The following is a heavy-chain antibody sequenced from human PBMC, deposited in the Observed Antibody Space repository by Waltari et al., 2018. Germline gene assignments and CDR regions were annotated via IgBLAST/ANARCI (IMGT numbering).Heavy chain of an antibody. CDR2: INHSGST. Sequence: QVQLQQWGAGLLKPSETLSLTCAVYGGSFSGYYCSWIRQPPGKGLEWIGEINHSGSTNYNPSLKSRVTISVDTSKNQFSLKLSSVTAADTAMYYCARGALRYFDWLLGYWGQGTLVTVSS. J-gene: IGHJ4*02. V-gene: IGHV4-34*01. D-gene: IGHD3-9*01. CDR1: GGSFSGYY. CDR3: ARGALRYFDWLLGY.